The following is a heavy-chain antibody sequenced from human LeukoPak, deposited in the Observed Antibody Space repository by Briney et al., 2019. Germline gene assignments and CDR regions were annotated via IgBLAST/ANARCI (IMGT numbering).Heavy chain of an antibody. V-gene: IGHV4-34*01. J-gene: IGHJ4*02. CDR1: GGSFSGYY. D-gene: IGHD1-7*01. CDR2: INHSGST. CDR3: ARGPGVTGTIGFDY. Sequence: KPSETLSLTCAVYGGSFSGYYWSWIRQPPGKGLEWIGEINHSGSTNYNPSLKSRVTISVDTSKNQFSLKLSSVTAADTAVYYCARGPGVTGTIGFDYWGQGTLATVSS.